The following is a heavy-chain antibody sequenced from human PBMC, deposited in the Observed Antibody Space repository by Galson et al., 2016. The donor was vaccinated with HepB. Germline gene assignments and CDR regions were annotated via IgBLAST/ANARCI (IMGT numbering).Heavy chain of an antibody. CDR1: GFKFSTYA. D-gene: IGHD5-12*01. J-gene: IGHJ4*02. Sequence: SLRLSCAVSGFKFSTYAMSWVRQAPGKGLGWVSLISGSGGSTYYADSVKGRFTISRDNSKNTLYLQMSSLRAEDTAVYYCAYHRGTGLRLRLDYWGQGNLVTVSP. V-gene: IGHV3-23*01. CDR2: ISGSGGST. CDR3: AYHRGTGLRLRLDY.